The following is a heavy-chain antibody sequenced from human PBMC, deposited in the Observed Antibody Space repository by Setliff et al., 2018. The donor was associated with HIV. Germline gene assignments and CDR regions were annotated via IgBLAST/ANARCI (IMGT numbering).Heavy chain of an antibody. CDR2: INPNNGGT. V-gene: IGHV1-2*06. D-gene: IGHD1-26*01. CDR3: ARDRDEKWDLPNWFDP. J-gene: IGHJ5*02. Sequence: ASVKVSCKASGYTFTGYYMHWVRQAPGQGLEWMGRINPNNGGTNYAQKFQGRVTMTRDTSISTAYMELSSLRSEDTAVYYCARDRDEKWDLPNWFDPWGQGTLVTVSS. CDR1: GYTFTGYY.